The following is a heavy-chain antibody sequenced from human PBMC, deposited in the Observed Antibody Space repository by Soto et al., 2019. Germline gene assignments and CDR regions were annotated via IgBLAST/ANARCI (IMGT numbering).Heavy chain of an antibody. Sequence: QVQQVQSGAEVKKPGSSVKVSCKASGVTFSSYAISWVRQAPGQGLEWMGGIIPIFGTANYAQEFQSRVTITADESTSTTYMKMSSMRSEVTAVYYCTRGTLTPPYYDFWSGFDYRGQGTLVTVST. CDR1: GVTFSSYA. CDR2: IIPIFGTA. CDR3: TRGTLTPPYYDFWSGFDY. J-gene: IGHJ4*02. V-gene: IGHV1-69*01. D-gene: IGHD3-3*01.